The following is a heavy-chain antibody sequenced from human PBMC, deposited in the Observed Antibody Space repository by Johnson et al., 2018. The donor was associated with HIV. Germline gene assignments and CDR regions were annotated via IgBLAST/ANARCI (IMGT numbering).Heavy chain of an antibody. CDR1: GFTVSTNY. CDR3: AREGVSGSYYDAFDL. CDR2: IYSGGST. V-gene: IGHV3-66*02. Sequence: VQLVESGGGLVHPGGSLRLSCTASGFTVSTNYMSWVRQAPGKGLEWVSVIYSGGSTYYADSVKGRFTISRDNSKNTLFLQMDSLRADDTAVYYCAREGVSGSYYDAFDLWGQGTMVTVSS. D-gene: IGHD1-26*01. J-gene: IGHJ3*01.